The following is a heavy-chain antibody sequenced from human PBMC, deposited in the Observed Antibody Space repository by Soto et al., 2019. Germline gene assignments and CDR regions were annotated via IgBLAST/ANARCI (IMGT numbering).Heavy chain of an antibody. CDR2: IYYSGTT. Sequence: SETLSLTCTVSGGSISSSNYYWGWLRQPPGKGLEWIGTIYYSGTTSYNPSLKSRVIISVDTSNNQLFLKLRSVTAADTAVYYCARHRQYYDTSGYQQRYFDYWGQGTQVTVSS. D-gene: IGHD3-22*01. CDR1: GGSISSSNYY. V-gene: IGHV4-39*01. CDR3: ARHRQYYDTSGYQQRYFDY. J-gene: IGHJ4*02.